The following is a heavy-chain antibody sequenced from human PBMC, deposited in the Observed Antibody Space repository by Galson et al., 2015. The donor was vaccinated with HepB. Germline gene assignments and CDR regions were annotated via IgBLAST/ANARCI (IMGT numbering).Heavy chain of an antibody. V-gene: IGHV3-30*18. D-gene: IGHD4-17*01. Sequence: SLRLSCAASGFIFSSFGMHWVRQAPGKGLEWVTILSHDATKIDYADSVKGRFTISRDNSKNTLYLQMDNLRPEDTAMYFCAKTPRAYGDYYFDHWGQGTLVTVSS. CDR1: GFIFSSFG. CDR2: LSHDATKI. CDR3: AKTPRAYGDYYFDH. J-gene: IGHJ4*02.